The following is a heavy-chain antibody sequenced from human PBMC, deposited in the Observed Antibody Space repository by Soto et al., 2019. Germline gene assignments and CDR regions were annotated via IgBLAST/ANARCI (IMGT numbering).Heavy chain of an antibody. CDR1: GGTFSSYA. V-gene: IGHV1-69*13. Sequence: SVKVSCKASGGTFSSYAISCVRQAPGQGLEWMGGIIPIFGTANYAQKFQGRVTITADESTSTAYMELSSLRSEDTAVYYCASPDYYDSSGYYYDRLNYFEYWGQGTLVTVSS. J-gene: IGHJ4*02. D-gene: IGHD3-22*01. CDR3: ASPDYYDSSGYYYDRLNYFEY. CDR2: IIPIFGTA.